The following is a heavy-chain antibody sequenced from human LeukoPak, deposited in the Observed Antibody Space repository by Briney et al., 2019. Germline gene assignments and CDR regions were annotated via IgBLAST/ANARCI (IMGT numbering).Heavy chain of an antibody. CDR2: ISGSGGST. Sequence: PGGSLRPSCAASGFTFSSYAMSWVRQAPGKGLEWVSAISGSGGSTYYADSVKGRFTISRDNSKNTLYLQMNSLRAEDTAVYYWAKDRYSSSWYVLGWFDPWGQGTLVTVSS. J-gene: IGHJ5*02. CDR3: AKDRYSSSWYVLGWFDP. V-gene: IGHV3-23*01. D-gene: IGHD6-13*01. CDR1: GFTFSSYA.